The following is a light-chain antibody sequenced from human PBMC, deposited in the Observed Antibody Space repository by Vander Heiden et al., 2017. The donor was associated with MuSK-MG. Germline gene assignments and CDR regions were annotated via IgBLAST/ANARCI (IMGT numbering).Light chain of an antibody. Sequence: QSELTQPPSSSGAPGKKVTISCSGSSSNIGNNFVNWYQQVPGTAPRRLSYRHNQRAFGVPDRFSGSKSGTSAYLAIRWLRSGDEAYYYGATWAASLGGWVFGGGTKLSVL. CDR3: ATWAASLGGWV. J-gene: IGLJ3*02. V-gene: IGLV1-47*01. CDR2: RHN. CDR1: SSNIGNNF.